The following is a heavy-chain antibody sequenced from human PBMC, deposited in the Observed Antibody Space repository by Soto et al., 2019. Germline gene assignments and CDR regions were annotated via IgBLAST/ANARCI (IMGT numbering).Heavy chain of an antibody. V-gene: IGHV3-48*02. CDR2: ISGSSSTI. J-gene: IGHJ5*02. Sequence: PGGSLRLSCAASGFTFSSNSMKWVRQAPGKGLKWVSYISGSSSTIYYADSVKGRFTISRDNAKNSLYLQMNSLRDEDTAVYYCAIDTGFITGSTSWDNWLDPWGQGSLVTVSS. CDR1: GFTFSSNS. CDR3: AIDTGFITGSTSWDNWLDP. D-gene: IGHD1-7*01.